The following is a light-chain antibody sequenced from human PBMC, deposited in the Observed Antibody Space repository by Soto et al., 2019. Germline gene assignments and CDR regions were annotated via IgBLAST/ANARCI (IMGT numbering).Light chain of an antibody. CDR1: HNIDTW. V-gene: IGKV1-5*01. J-gene: IGKJ3*01. CDR3: QQYNSYPYT. Sequence: DIQMTQSPSALSTSVGDSVTITFRSIHNIDTWLALYQQKPGRAPKLLISDASTLESGVPSRFSGSGSGTEFTLTISGLQTDDFANYYCQQYNSYPYTLRPGTKVDIK. CDR2: DAS.